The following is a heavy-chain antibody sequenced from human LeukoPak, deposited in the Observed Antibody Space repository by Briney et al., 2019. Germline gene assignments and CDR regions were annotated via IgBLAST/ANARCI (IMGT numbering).Heavy chain of an antibody. Sequence: ASVRVSCKASGYTFNKYGISWVRQATGQGLEWMGWISGYNGNTNYAQKLQGRVTMTTDTSTSTAYMELRSLRSDDTAVYYCTRRGGTSFPDYWGQGTLVTVSS. CDR2: ISGYNGNT. D-gene: IGHD2-2*01. J-gene: IGHJ4*02. CDR3: TRRGGTSFPDY. CDR1: GYTFNKYG. V-gene: IGHV1-18*01.